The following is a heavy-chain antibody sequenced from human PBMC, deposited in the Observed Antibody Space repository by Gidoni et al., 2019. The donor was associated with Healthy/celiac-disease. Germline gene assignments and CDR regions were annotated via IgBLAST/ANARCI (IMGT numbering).Heavy chain of an antibody. V-gene: IGHV3-23*01. CDR3: ARRGRPPGLRFLEWFLYYFDY. CDR1: GFTFSSYA. D-gene: IGHD3-3*01. CDR2: ISGSGGST. J-gene: IGHJ4*02. Sequence: EVQLLESGGGLVQPGGSLSLSCAASGFTFSSYAMRWVRQAPGKGLEWISAISGSGGSTYYADSVKGRFTISRDNSKNTLYLQMNSLRAEDTAVYYCARRGRPPGLRFLEWFLYYFDYWGQGTLVTVSS.